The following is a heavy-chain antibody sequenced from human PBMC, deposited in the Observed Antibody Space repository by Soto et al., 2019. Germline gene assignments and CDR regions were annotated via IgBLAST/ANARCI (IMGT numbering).Heavy chain of an antibody. CDR2: ISSGGRSI. J-gene: IGHJ4*02. CDR1: GFSFSDYY. V-gene: IGHV3-11*01. Sequence: QVQLVESGRGLVKPGGSLRLSCAASGFSFSDYYMSWIRQAPGKGLEWLSYISSGGRSIKYADCVKGRFTISMDNAKNLMYLQINSLRAEDTAVYYCARDVGPGSTDYWGQGTLVTVSS. CDR3: ARDVGPGSTDY.